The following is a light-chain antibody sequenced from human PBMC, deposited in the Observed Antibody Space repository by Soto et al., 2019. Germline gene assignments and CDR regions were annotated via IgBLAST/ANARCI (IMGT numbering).Light chain of an antibody. CDR3: QQYDRSWT. Sequence: EIVLTQSPGTLSLSPGEMATLSCRASQSVRSGYLAWDQQKPGQAPRLLIYAASSRATGIPDRFSGSGSGTDFTLTISRLEPEDFAVYYCQQYDRSWTFGQGTKVDI. V-gene: IGKV3-20*01. J-gene: IGKJ1*01. CDR2: AAS. CDR1: QSVRSGY.